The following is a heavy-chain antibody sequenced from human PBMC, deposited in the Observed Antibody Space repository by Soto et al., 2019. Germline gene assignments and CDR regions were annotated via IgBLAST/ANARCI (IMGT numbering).Heavy chain of an antibody. Sequence: PGGSLRLSCAASGFTFSSYSMNWVRQAPGKGLEWVSSISSSSSYIYYADSVKGRFTISRDNAKNSLYLQMNSLRAEDTAVYYCARAPLMVGSTGNYYWGQGTLVTVSS. J-gene: IGHJ4*02. D-gene: IGHD2-8*01. V-gene: IGHV3-21*01. CDR1: GFTFSSYS. CDR2: ISSSSSYI. CDR3: ARAPLMVGSTGNYY.